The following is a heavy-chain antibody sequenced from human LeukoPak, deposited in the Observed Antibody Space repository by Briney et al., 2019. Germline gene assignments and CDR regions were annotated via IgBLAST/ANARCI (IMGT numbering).Heavy chain of an antibody. Sequence: SETLSLTCTVSGGSISSYYWSQIRQPPGKGLEWIGYIYYSGSTNYNPSLKSRVTISVDTSKNQFSLKLSSVTAADTAVYYCARHYYYGSGSHPGAFDIWGQGTMVTVSS. V-gene: IGHV4-59*08. D-gene: IGHD3-10*01. CDR2: IYYSGST. CDR3: ARHYYYGSGSHPGAFDI. CDR1: GGSISSYY. J-gene: IGHJ3*02.